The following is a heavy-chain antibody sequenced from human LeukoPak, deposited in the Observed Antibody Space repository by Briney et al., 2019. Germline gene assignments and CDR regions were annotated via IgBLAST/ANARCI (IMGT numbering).Heavy chain of an antibody. CDR1: GFTFSSYA. J-gene: IGHJ4*02. V-gene: IGHV3-30*04. D-gene: IGHD6-19*01. Sequence: GRSLRLSCAASGFTFSSYAMHWVRQAPGKGLEWVAVISYDGSNKYYADSVKGRFTISRDNSKNMLYLQMNSLRAEDTAVYYCARPPPTSSGWYFDYWGQGTLVTVSS. CDR3: ARPPPTSSGWYFDY. CDR2: ISYDGSNK.